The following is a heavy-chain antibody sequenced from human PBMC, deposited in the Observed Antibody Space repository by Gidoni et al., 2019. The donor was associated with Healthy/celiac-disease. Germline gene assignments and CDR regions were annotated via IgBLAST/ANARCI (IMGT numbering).Heavy chain of an antibody. CDR1: GGSISSHD. D-gene: IGHD3-22*01. Sequence: QVQLQESGPGLGKPSETLSLTCTVCGGSISSHDWSWIRQPPGKGLEGIGYIYYRGSTNYNPSLKSRVTISVDTSKNQFSLKLSSVTAADTAVYYCARDPDYDSSGYYLKDAFDIWGQETMVTVSS. CDR3: ARDPDYDSSGYYLKDAFDI. V-gene: IGHV4-59*11. J-gene: IGHJ3*02. CDR2: IYYRGST.